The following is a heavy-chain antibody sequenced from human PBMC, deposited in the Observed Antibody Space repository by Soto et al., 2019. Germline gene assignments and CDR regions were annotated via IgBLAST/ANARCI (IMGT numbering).Heavy chain of an antibody. CDR3: ARDLGSSGSYFGY. D-gene: IGHD1-26*01. CDR1: GFTFSSYA. CDR2: ISYDGSNK. J-gene: IGHJ4*02. Sequence: PXVSLRLSCAASGFTFSSYAMHWVRQAPGKGLEWVAVISYDGSNKYYADSVKGRFTISRDNSKNTLYLQMNSLRAEDTAVYYCARDLGSSGSYFGYWGQGTLVTVSS. V-gene: IGHV3-30-3*01.